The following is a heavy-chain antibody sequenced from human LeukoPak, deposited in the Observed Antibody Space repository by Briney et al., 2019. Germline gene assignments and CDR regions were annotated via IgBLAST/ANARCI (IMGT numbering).Heavy chain of an antibody. Sequence: PEGSLRLSCAASGYTFSDYYMSWVRQAPGKGLDWISYISTSGTTIYYADSVKGRFSVTRDNAKNTLYLQMNSLRAEDTAVYYCASSHVYGDSGPFDYWGQGTLVTVSS. CDR3: ASSHVYGDSGPFDY. CDR1: GYTFSDYY. D-gene: IGHD4-17*01. CDR2: ISTSGTTI. J-gene: IGHJ4*02. V-gene: IGHV3-11*01.